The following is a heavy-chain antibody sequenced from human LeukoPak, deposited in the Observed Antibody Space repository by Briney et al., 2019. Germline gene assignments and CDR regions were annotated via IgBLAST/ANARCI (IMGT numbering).Heavy chain of an antibody. D-gene: IGHD3-3*01. CDR1: GFTFSSYE. CDR3: ARDRRGPSSLEGVTIVGVVIISDYYYGMDV. V-gene: IGHV3-48*03. Sequence: GGSLRLSCAASGFTFSSYEMNWVRQAPGKGLEWVSYISSSGSTIYYADSVKGRFTISRDNAKNSLYLQMNSLRAEDTAVYYCARDRRGPSSLEGVTIVGVVIISDYYYGMDVWGQGTTVTVSS. CDR2: ISSSGSTI. J-gene: IGHJ6*02.